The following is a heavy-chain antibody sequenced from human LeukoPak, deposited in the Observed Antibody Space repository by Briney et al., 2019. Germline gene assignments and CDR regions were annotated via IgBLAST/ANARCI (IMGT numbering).Heavy chain of an antibody. V-gene: IGHV3-21*01. Sequence: GGSLRLSCAASGFSFSTYSFSWVRQAPGKGLEWVPSITGSSSYIHYADSVKGRFTISRDNAKNSLYLQMNSLRAEDTAVYYCARGFADFVWGSYPSSYWGQGILVTVSS. D-gene: IGHD3-16*02. CDR1: GFSFSTYS. J-gene: IGHJ4*02. CDR2: ITGSSSYI. CDR3: ARGFADFVWGSYPSSY.